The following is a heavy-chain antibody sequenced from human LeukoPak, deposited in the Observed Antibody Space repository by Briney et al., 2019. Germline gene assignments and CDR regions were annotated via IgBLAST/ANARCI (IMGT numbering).Heavy chain of an antibody. V-gene: IGHV1-8*03. CDR1: GYTFTSYD. D-gene: IGHD3-22*01. Sequence: ASVKVSSKASGYTFTSYDINWVRQATGQGLEWMGWMNPTSGNTAYAQKFQGRVTITSNTSISTAYMELSRLRSEDTAVYYCARGRSMWYYDSSGYYTTSSEYNWFDPWGQGTLVTVSS. CDR2: MNPTSGNT. CDR3: ARGRSMWYYDSSGYYTTSSEYNWFDP. J-gene: IGHJ5*02.